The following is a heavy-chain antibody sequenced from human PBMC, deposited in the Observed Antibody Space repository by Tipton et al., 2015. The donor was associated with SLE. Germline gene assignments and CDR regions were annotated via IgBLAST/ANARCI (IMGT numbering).Heavy chain of an antibody. V-gene: IGHV4-39*01. CDR3: ARLITVCGGVYGLDV. CDR1: AGSMTSSTYY. CDR2: ISYRGIA. D-gene: IGHD3-16*01. Sequence: LRLSCTVSAGSMTSSTYYWGWIRQPPGKGLEWIGSISYRGIAFYNPSLKSRVTISVDTSMNQVSLRLTSVTAADTAVYYCARLITVCGGVYGLDVWGQGTTVTVSS. J-gene: IGHJ6*02.